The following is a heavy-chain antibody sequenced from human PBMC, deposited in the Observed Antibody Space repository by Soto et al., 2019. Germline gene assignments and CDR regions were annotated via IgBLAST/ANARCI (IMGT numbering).Heavy chain of an antibody. CDR2: IYPDDSDT. Sequence: PGESLKICCKVSGNNYCIGWVREMPGKGLEWMGVIYPDDSDTRYSPSFQGQVTISADKSTNTAYLQWSSLKASDTAMYYCARHQRDDTSGRWLDPWGQGTLVTVSS. J-gene: IGHJ5*02. CDR3: ARHQRDDTSGRWLDP. D-gene: IGHD1-26*01. V-gene: IGHV5-51*01. CDR1: GNNYC.